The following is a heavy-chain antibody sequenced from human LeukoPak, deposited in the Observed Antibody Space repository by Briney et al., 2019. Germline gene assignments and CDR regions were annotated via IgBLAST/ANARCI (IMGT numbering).Heavy chain of an antibody. Sequence: TPSETLSLTCTVSGGSISSYYWSWIRQPPGKGLEWIGTIYYSGSTKNNPSLKSRVTISVDTSKNQFSLKLSSVTAEDTAVYYCASEVSGIQLFDYWGQGTLVTVSS. CDR2: IYYSGST. V-gene: IGHV4-59*01. D-gene: IGHD5-18*01. CDR1: GGSISSYY. CDR3: ASEVSGIQLFDY. J-gene: IGHJ4*02.